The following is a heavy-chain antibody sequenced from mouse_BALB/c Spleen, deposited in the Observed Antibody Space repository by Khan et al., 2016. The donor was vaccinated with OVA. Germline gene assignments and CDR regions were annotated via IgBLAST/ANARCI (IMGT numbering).Heavy chain of an antibody. CDR3: ARPYYYGSSYATMDD. J-gene: IGHJ4*01. CDR1: GYTFTKYW. V-gene: IGHV1-63*02. Sequence: QVQLQQSGAELVRPGTSVKMSCKAAGYTFTKYWIGWVKQRPGHGLEWIGDIYPGSGTTNYNEKFKGKATLTADTSFSTAYMQLNSLTSEDSAVYSYARPYYYGSSYATMDDWGQGTSVTVSS. CDR2: IYPGSGTT. D-gene: IGHD1-1*01.